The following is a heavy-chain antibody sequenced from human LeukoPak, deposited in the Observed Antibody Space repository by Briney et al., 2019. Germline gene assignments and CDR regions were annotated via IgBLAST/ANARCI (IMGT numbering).Heavy chain of an antibody. D-gene: IGHD1-26*01. CDR3: ARDRFSGSYPLDY. J-gene: IGHJ4*02. V-gene: IGHV3-23*01. CDR2: ISGSGGST. CDR1: GFTFSSYA. Sequence: GGSLRLSCAASGFTFSSYAMSWVRQAPGKGLEWVSAISGSGGSTYYADSVKGRFTISRDNAKNSLYLQMNSLRAEDTAVYFCARDRFSGSYPLDYWGQGTLVTVSS.